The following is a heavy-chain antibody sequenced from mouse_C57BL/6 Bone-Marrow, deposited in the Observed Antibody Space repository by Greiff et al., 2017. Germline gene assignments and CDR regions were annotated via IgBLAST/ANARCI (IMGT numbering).Heavy chain of an antibody. CDR3: ARGRDSSGPFAY. V-gene: IGHV1-63*01. Sequence: QVQLQQSGAELVRPGTSVKMSCKASGYTFTNYWLGWAKQRPGHGLEWIGDIYPGGGYTNYNEKFKGKATLTADKSSSTAYMQFSSLTSEDAAIYYCARGRDSSGPFAYWGQGTLVTVSA. D-gene: IGHD3-2*02. CDR2: IYPGGGYT. J-gene: IGHJ3*01. CDR1: GYTFTNYW.